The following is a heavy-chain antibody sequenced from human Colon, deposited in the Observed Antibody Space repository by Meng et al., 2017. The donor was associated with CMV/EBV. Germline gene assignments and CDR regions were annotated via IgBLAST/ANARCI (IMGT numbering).Heavy chain of an antibody. CDR3: AKLQLGSTAYYYYGMDV. V-gene: IGHV3-30*02. Sequence: GESLKISCVASGFTFSSYGMHWVRQAPGKGLEWVAFIRYDGSNKYYADSVKGRFTISRDNSKNTLYLQMNSLRAEDTAVYYCAKLQLGSTAYYYYGMDVWGQGTTVTVSS. D-gene: IGHD5-24*01. CDR1: GFTFSSYG. J-gene: IGHJ6*02. CDR2: IRYDGSNK.